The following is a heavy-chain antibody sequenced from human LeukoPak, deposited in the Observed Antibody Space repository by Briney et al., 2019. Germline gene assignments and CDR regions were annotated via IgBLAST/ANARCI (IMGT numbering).Heavy chain of an antibody. CDR1: GYTFTGYY. V-gene: IGHV1-2*02. CDR3: ARSPYYGDYPYCFDY. D-gene: IGHD4-17*01. J-gene: IGHJ4*02. CDR2: INPNSGGT. Sequence: GASVKVSCKASGYTFTGYYMHWVRQAPGQGLEWMGWINPNSGGTNYAQKFQGRVTMTRDTSISTAYMELSRLRSDDTAVYYCARSPYYGDYPYCFDYWGQGTLVTVSS.